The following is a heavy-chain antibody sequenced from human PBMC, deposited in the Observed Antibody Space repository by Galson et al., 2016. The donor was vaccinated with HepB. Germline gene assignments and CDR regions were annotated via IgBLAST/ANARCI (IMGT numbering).Heavy chain of an antibody. CDR3: ARGFGYHAFDF. CDR2: ISYRGNT. J-gene: IGHJ3*01. Sequence: LSLTCTVSGDPISPHFWSWIRQPPGKGLEWIGYISYRGNTNYSASLTSRVTISLDTSDKQFSLKLNSVTAADTAVYYCARGFGYHAFDFWGQGTTVTFSS. D-gene: IGHD5-18*01. CDR1: GDPISPHF. V-gene: IGHV4-59*11.